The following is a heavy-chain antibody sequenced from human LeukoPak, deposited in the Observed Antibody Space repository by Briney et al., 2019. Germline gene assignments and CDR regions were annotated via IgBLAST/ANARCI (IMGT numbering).Heavy chain of an antibody. V-gene: IGHV3-33*01. CDR1: GFTFSSYG. CDR2: IWYDGSNK. J-gene: IGHJ4*02. D-gene: IGHD3-22*01. Sequence: GRSLRLSCAASGFTFSSYGMHWVRQAPGKGLEWVAVIWYDGSNKYYADSVKGRFTISRDNSKNTLYLQMNSLRAEDTAVYYCARVYYDSSGYETLDYWGQGTLVTVSS. CDR3: ARVYYDSSGYETLDY.